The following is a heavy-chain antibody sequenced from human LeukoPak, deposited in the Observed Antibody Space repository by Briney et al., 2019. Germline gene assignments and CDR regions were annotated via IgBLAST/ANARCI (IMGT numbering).Heavy chain of an antibody. Sequence: PSETLSLTCAVYGGSFSGYYWSWIRQPPGKGLEWIGEINHSGGTNYNPSLKSRVTISVDTSKNQFSLKLSSVTAADTAVYYCARVGGVTQTRAPYYYYYMDVWGKGTTVTVSS. CDR2: INHSGGT. V-gene: IGHV4-34*01. CDR1: GGSFSGYY. J-gene: IGHJ6*03. CDR3: ARVGGVTQTRAPYYYYYMDV. D-gene: IGHD4-23*01.